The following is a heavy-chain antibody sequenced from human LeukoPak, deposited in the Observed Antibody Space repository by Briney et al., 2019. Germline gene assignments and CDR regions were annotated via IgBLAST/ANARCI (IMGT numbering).Heavy chain of an antibody. V-gene: IGHV3-30*02. J-gene: IGHJ4*02. CDR2: IRYDGSNK. Sequence: GGSLRLSCAASGFTFSSYGMHWVRQAPGKGLEWVAFIRYDGSNKYYADSVKGRFTISRDNSKNTLYLQMNSLRAEDTAVYYCAKDPNQLPSLYYFDYWGQGTLVTVSS. CDR3: AKDPNQLPSLYYFDY. CDR1: GFTFSSYG. D-gene: IGHD2-2*01.